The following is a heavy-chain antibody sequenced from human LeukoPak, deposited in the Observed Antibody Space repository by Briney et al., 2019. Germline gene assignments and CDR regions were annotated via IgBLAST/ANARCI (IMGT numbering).Heavy chain of an antibody. CDR1: GFTPDEYA. D-gene: IGHD6-13*01. CDR3: AKGTQLGPPFDY. CDR2: ISWNSGSI. Sequence: PGRSLRLSRAASGFTPDEYAMHSVRQAPGKGQEWVSGISWNSGSIGYADSVKGRFTISRDNAKTSLYLQMNSLRAEDTALYYCAKGTQLGPPFDYWGQGTLVTVSS. J-gene: IGHJ4*02. V-gene: IGHV3-9*02.